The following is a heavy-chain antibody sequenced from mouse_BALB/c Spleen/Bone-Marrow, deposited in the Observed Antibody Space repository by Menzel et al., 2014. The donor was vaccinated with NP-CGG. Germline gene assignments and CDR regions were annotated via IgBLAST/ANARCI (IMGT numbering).Heavy chain of an antibody. CDR3: AREARSPWYAMDY. D-gene: IGHD1-1*01. CDR2: ISTYNGNT. J-gene: IGHJ4*01. CDR1: GYTFTDYA. V-gene: IGHV1-67*01. Sequence: QVQLQQSGPEVVRPGASVKISCKGSGYTFTDYAMHWVKQRHAKSLEWIGVISTYNGNTNYNQKFKGKATVTVDKSSSTAYMELARMTSEDSTIYYCAREARSPWYAMDYWGQGTSVTVSS.